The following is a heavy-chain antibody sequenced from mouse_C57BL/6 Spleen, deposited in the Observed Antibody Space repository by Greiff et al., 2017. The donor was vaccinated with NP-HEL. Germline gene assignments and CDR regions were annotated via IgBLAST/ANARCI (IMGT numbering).Heavy chain of an antibody. D-gene: IGHD1-1*01. CDR2: IDPSDSYT. Sequence: VQLQQPGAELVMPGASVKLSCKASGYTFTSYWMHWVKQRPGQGLEWIGEIDPSDSYTNYNQKFKGKSTLTVDKSSSTAYMQLSSLTSEDSAVYYCASSVATGGYYFDYWGQGTTLTVSS. V-gene: IGHV1-69*01. CDR1: GYTFTSYW. J-gene: IGHJ2*01. CDR3: ASSVATGGYYFDY.